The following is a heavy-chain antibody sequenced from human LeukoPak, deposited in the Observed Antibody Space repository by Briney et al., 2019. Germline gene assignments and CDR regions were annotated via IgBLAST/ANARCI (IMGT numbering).Heavy chain of an antibody. V-gene: IGHV1-24*01. CDR2: FDPEDGET. CDR1: GYTLTELS. J-gene: IGHJ4*02. CDR3: ATYPITYYYGSGSPYYFDY. Sequence: ASVKVSCKVSGYTLTELSMHWVRQAPGKGLEWMGGFDPEDGETIYGQKFQGRVTMTEDTSTDTAYMELSSLRSEDTAVYYCATYPITYYYGSGSPYYFDYWGQGTLVTVSS. D-gene: IGHD3-10*01.